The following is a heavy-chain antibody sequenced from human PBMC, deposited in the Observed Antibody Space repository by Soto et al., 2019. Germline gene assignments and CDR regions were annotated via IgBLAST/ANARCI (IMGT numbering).Heavy chain of an antibody. CDR1: GVTFSSYA. V-gene: IGHV3-23*01. J-gene: IGHJ4*02. D-gene: IGHD2-8*01. Sequence: XGSLRLSCAASGVTFSSYAMTWVRQAPGKGLEWVSTISGTGTTTYYADSVKGRFTISRDNSKNTLYLQMNSLRTEDTAVYYCVKAVYLLDFDYWGQGTLVTVSS. CDR3: VKAVYLLDFDY. CDR2: ISGTGTTT.